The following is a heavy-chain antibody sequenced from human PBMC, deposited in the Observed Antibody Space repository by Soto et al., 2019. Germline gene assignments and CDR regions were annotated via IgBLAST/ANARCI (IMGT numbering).Heavy chain of an antibody. J-gene: IGHJ6*02. V-gene: IGHV3-23*01. CDR1: GFTFSSYA. CDR2: ISGSGGST. Sequence: PGGSLRLSCAASGFTFSSYAMSWVRQAPGKGLEWVSAISGSGGSTYYADSVKGRFTISRDNSKNTLYLQMNSLRAEDTAVYYCAKSNYCSSTSCYKRRNYYYYGMDVWGQGTTVTVSS. CDR3: AKSNYCSSTSCYKRRNYYYYGMDV. D-gene: IGHD2-2*02.